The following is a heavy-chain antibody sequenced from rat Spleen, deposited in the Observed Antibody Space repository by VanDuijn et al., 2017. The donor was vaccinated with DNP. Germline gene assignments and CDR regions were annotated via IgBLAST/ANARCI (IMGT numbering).Heavy chain of an antibody. CDR2: MSSGGST. Sequence: QVQLKESGPGLVQPSQTLSLTCTVSGFSLTRDGVTWVRQPPGKGLEWLAAMSSGGSTYYNSTLKSRLSLSRDNSTNQIFLKMNSLQIEDTAIYFCTRYPLYNSGALDAWGQGISVTVSS. CDR3: TRYPLYNSGALDA. CDR1: GFSLTRDG. J-gene: IGHJ4*01. V-gene: IGHV2S12*01. D-gene: IGHD4-3*01.